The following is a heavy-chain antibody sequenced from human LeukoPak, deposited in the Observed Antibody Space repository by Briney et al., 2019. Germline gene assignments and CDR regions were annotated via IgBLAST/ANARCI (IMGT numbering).Heavy chain of an antibody. D-gene: IGHD5-12*01. J-gene: IGHJ4*02. CDR3: ARDGYGGYVGGSRFDY. CDR1: GGSISSDDYY. Sequence: SETLSLTCTVSGGSISSDDYYWSWIRQPPGKGLEWIGYIYYSGSTYYNPSLKSRVTMSVDTSKNQFSLKLASVTAADTAVYYCARDGYGGYVGGSRFDYWGQGTLVTVSS. CDR2: IYYSGST. V-gene: IGHV4-30-4*01.